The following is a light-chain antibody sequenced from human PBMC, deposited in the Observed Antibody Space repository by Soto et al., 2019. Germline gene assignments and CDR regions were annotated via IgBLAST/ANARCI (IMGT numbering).Light chain of an antibody. CDR2: GAS. V-gene: IGKV3-15*01. J-gene: IGKJ1*01. CDR1: QSVGGH. CDR3: HQYNNWPPER. Sequence: EIVMTQSPGTLSASPGERAPLFCSVSQSVGGHLAGYQQSPGQAPSLFIYGASTRASGIPARFSGSGSGTEFTLTISSLQSEDFAVYYCHQYNNWPPERFGHGTKVEIK.